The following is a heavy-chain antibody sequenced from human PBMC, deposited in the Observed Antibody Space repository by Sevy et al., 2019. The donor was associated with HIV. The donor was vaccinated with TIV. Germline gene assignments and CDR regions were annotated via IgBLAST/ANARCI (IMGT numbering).Heavy chain of an antibody. CDR3: ASDKNHYDRSVYYDAFDI. D-gene: IGHD3-22*01. J-gene: IGHJ3*02. V-gene: IGHV3-7*03. CDR1: GFTLSSFW. Sequence: LSLTCAASGFTLSSFWMTWVRQAPGKGLEWVANIKEDGSDKNYLDSVKCRFTISRDNAKNSLYLPLNSLRVEDTAVYYCASDKNHYDRSVYYDAFDIWGQGTMVTVSS. CDR2: IKEDGSDK.